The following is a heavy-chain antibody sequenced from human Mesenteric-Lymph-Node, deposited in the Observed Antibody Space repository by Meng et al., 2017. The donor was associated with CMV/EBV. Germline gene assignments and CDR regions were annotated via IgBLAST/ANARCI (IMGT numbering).Heavy chain of an antibody. CDR1: GASFTSYY. Sequence: SETLSLTCAVYGASFTSYYWGWIRQSPGKGLEWIGEINHRGSTNYNPSLKSRVTISVDTSKSQFSLNLTSVTAADTAVYYCARPQNTWGQGTLVTVSS. V-gene: IGHV4-34*01. CDR2: INHRGST. CDR3: ARPQNT. D-gene: IGHD2/OR15-2a*01. J-gene: IGHJ4*02.